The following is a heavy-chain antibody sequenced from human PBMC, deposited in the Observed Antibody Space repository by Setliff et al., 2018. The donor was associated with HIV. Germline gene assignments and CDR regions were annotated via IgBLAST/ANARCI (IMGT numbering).Heavy chain of an antibody. CDR3: ARGRVFCNGDGCYHLDY. D-gene: IGHD2-15*01. J-gene: IGHJ4*02. V-gene: IGHV4-31*01. CDR1: GDSITSGSFF. Sequence: SETLSLTCTVSGDSITSGSFFWTWIRQNPGKGLEWIGYIYFSGSATYNPSLKSPVSISVDTSKNQFYLKLSSVTAADTAVYYCARGRVFCNGDGCYHLDYWGQGVLVTVSS. CDR2: IYFSGSA.